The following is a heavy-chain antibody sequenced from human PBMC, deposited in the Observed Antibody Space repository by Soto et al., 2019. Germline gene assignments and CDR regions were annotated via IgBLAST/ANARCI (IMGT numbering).Heavy chain of an antibody. CDR1: GGSFRSYY. J-gene: IGHJ4*02. D-gene: IGHD2-15*01. CDR2: INHTGTV. Sequence: LSLTCAVYGGSFRSYYWSWIRQAPGKGLEWIGEINHTGTVNYNPSLKSRVAISVDTSERQFSLKLFSVTAADTAVYYCASLGSGAYDFWGQGALVTVSS. CDR3: ASLGSGAYDF. V-gene: IGHV4-34*01.